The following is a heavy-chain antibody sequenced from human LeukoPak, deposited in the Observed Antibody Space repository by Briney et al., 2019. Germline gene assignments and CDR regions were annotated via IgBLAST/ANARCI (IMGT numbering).Heavy chain of an antibody. CDR3: AKDLGGEGGSGFPGQ. Sequence: GGCLRLSCTASGFTFSTYSMTWARQAPGKGPEWVSDISGSGGDTYYADSVKGRFTIYRDNSKNTLYLQMNGLRAEDTAIYYCAKDLGGEGGSGFPGQWRQGTLVTVSS. J-gene: IGHJ4*02. D-gene: IGHD3-10*01. CDR1: GFTFSTYS. CDR2: ISGSGGDT. V-gene: IGHV3-23*01.